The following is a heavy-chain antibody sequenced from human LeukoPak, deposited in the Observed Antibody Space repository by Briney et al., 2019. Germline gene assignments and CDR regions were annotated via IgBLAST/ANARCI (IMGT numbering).Heavy chain of an antibody. CDR3: ARDLGYDSYDY. Sequence: GGSLRLSCAASGFTLSDYYMSWIRQAPGKGLEWVSYISSSGSTIYYTDSVKGRFTISRDSAKNLLYLQMNSLRAEDTAVYYCARDLGYDSYDYRGQGTLVTVSS. V-gene: IGHV3-11*01. D-gene: IGHD5-12*01. CDR2: ISSSGSTI. CDR1: GFTLSDYY. J-gene: IGHJ4*02.